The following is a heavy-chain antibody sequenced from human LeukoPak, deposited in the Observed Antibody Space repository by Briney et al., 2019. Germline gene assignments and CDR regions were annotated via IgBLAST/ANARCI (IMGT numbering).Heavy chain of an antibody. CDR2: IYYSGST. D-gene: IGHD3-22*01. CDR1: GGSISSSSYY. CDR3: ARGTRDSSGYSKY. V-gene: IGHV4-39*07. Sequence: PSETLSLTCTVSGGSISSSSYYWGWIRQPPGKGLEWIGSIYYSGSTYYNPSLKSRVTISVDTSKNQFSLKLSSVTAADTAVYYCARGTRDSSGYSKYWGQGTLVTVSS. J-gene: IGHJ4*02.